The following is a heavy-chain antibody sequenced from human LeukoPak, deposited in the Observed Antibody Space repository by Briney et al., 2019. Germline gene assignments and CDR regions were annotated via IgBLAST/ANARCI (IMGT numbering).Heavy chain of an antibody. Sequence: SETLSLTCTVSGDSISSSSYYWGWIRQPPGKGLEWIGTIYYSGSTYYNPSLKSRVTISVDTSKNQFSLNLISVTAADTALYYCATYLWTGGYYPYWGQGTLVTVSS. CDR2: IYYSGST. CDR3: ATYLWTGGYYPY. CDR1: GDSISSSSYY. D-gene: IGHD3-3*01. V-gene: IGHV4-39*07. J-gene: IGHJ4*02.